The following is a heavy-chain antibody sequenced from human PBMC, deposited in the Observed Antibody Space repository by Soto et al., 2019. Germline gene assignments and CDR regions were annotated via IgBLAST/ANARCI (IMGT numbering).Heavy chain of an antibody. CDR2: IIPIFGTP. CDR3: PGGVWGVYGGYYYGWDV. Sequence: QVQLVQSGAEMKKPGSSVTVSCKVFGGTFISYSFSWVRQAPGQGPEWMGGIIPIFGTPNYAQNFQGRVTITGAGSTGRANLELGSLRPGDRAVFYCPGGVWGVYGGYYYGWDVWGKGTTV. CDR1: GGTFISYS. J-gene: IGHJ6*04. D-gene: IGHD3-16*01. V-gene: IGHV1-69*01.